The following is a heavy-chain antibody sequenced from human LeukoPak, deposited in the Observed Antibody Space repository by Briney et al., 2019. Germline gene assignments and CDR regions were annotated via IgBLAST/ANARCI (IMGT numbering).Heavy chain of an antibody. CDR1: GDSISSSGYY. D-gene: IGHD3-10*01. CDR2: IHFSGTT. J-gene: IGHJ4*02. Sequence: SETLSLTCTVSGDSISSSGYYWGWIRRPPGKGLEWIGIIHFSGTTYYNPSLKSRVTISVDTSKNQFSLGLPSVTAADTAVYYCARFRGVVSSSLLDFWGQGTLVTVSS. CDR3: ARFRGVVSSSLLDF. V-gene: IGHV4-39*01.